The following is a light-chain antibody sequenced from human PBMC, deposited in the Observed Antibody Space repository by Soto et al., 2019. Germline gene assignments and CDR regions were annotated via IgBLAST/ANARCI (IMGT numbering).Light chain of an antibody. CDR1: ESVSTW. J-gene: IGKJ4*01. Sequence: DNQMTQSPSTLSASVGDRVTITCRASESVSTWLAWYQQKPGKAPKLLIYDASSLESGVPSRFSGSGSGTEFTLTINSLQPDDFASYHCQQYKSYFLTFGGGTKVEIK. CDR3: QQYKSYFLT. V-gene: IGKV1-5*01. CDR2: DAS.